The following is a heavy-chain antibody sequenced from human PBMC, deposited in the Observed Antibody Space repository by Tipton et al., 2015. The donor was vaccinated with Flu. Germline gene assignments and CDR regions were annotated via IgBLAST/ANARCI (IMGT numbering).Heavy chain of an antibody. J-gene: IGHJ4*02. CDR3: ARWGTTVTLRRFDY. Sequence: GLVKPSETLSLTCVVSGSSISTGFYWVWIRQSPGQGLEWIGSIFQSGSAFYKASLRSRATITVDTSKNQFSLRLTSVTAADTAVYYCARWGTTVTLRRFDYWGQGTRVTVSS. CDR1: GSSISTGFY. V-gene: IGHV4-38-2*01. D-gene: IGHD4-17*01. CDR2: IFQSGSA.